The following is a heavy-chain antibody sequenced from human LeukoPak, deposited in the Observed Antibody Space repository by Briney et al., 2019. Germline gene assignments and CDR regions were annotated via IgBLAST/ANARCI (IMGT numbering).Heavy chain of an antibody. CDR2: IIPIFGTA. D-gene: IGHD2-2*01. CDR3: ARGYCSSTSCYAPDAFDI. V-gene: IGHV1-69*13. Sequence: SVKVSCKASGYTFTSYYMHWVRQAPGQGLEWMGGIIPIFGTANYAQKFQGRVTITADESTSTAYMELSSLRSEDTAVYYCARGYCSSTSCYAPDAFDIWGQGTMVTVSS. J-gene: IGHJ3*02. CDR1: GYTFTSYY.